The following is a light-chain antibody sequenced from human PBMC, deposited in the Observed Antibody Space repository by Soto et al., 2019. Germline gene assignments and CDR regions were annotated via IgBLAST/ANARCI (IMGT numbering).Light chain of an antibody. Sequence: VLTQSPGTLSLSPGERATLSCRASQSVSSSLAWYQKKPGQAPRLLIYGASSRATGIPDRFSGSGSGTDLTLTISRLEPEDVAVYYCQQFSGSPLLYTFGQGTKLEIK. J-gene: IGKJ2*01. CDR2: GAS. CDR1: QSVSSS. V-gene: IGKV3-20*01. CDR3: QQFSGSPLLYT.